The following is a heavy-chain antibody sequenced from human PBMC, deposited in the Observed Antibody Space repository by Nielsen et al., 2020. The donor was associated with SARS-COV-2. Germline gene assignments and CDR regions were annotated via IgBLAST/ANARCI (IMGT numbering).Heavy chain of an antibody. Sequence: WIRQPPGKGLEWIGEINHSGSTNYNPSLKSRVTISVDTSKNQFSLKVRSVTAADTAVYYCARGYDLGFKYYFDYWGQGTLVTVSS. CDR3: ARGYDLGFKYYFDY. V-gene: IGHV4-34*01. D-gene: IGHD3-3*01. CDR2: INHSGST. J-gene: IGHJ4*02.